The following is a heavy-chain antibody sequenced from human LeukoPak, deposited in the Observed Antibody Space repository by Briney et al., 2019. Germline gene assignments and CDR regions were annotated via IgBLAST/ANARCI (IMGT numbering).Heavy chain of an antibody. CDR1: GFTFSTYS. V-gene: IGHV3-21*01. J-gene: IGHJ4*02. D-gene: IGHD5-18*01. CDR2: ISSSSGYI. Sequence: GGSLRLSCAASGFTFSTYSMNWVRQAPGKGLEWVSSISSSSGYIHYADSVKGRFTISRDNAKNSLYLQMNSLRDTDTAVYYCARGKVGYSYFDYWGQGTLVTVPS. CDR3: ARGKVGYSYFDY.